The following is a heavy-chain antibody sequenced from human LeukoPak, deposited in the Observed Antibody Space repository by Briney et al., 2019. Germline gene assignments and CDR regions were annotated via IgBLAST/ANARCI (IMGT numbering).Heavy chain of an antibody. J-gene: IGHJ4*02. CDR1: GFTFSSYA. D-gene: IGHD3-22*01. CDR3: AKAYYYDSSGYLDY. Sequence: GGSLRLSCAASGFTFSSYAMSWVRQAPGKGLEWDSAISGSGGSTYYADSVKGRFTISRDNSKNTLYLQMNSLRAEDTAVYYCAKAYYYDSSGYLDYWGQGTLVTVSS. V-gene: IGHV3-23*01. CDR2: ISGSGGST.